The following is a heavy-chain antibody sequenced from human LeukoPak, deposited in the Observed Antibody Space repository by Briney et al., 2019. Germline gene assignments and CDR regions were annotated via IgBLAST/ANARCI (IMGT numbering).Heavy chain of an antibody. CDR2: IYYSGST. CDR1: GGSISSYY. Sequence: PSETLSLTCTVSGGSISSYYWSWIRQPPGKGLEWIGYIYYSGSTNYNPSLTSRVTISVDTSKNQFSLKLSSVTAADTAVYYCARTPPRYCSGGSCYSLYYYYMDVWGKGTTVTISS. CDR3: ARTPPRYCSGGSCYSLYYYYMDV. D-gene: IGHD2-15*01. V-gene: IGHV4-59*01. J-gene: IGHJ6*03.